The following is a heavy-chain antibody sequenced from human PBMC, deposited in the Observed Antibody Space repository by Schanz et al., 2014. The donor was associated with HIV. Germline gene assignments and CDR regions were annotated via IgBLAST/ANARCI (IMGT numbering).Heavy chain of an antibody. CDR1: GGSFSSYA. CDR3: VRAASFHFDKEGYYRNWYFDF. Sequence: QVQLVQSGAEVKKPGSSVKVSCKASGGSFSSYAINWVRQAPGQGLEWMGGIIPIFGTANYAQKFQGRVTITADESTSTAYMELDSLRSEDTAIYYCVRAASFHFDKEGYYRNWYFDFWGRGTLVAVSS. V-gene: IGHV1-69*01. J-gene: IGHJ2*01. D-gene: IGHD1-26*01. CDR2: IIPIFGTA.